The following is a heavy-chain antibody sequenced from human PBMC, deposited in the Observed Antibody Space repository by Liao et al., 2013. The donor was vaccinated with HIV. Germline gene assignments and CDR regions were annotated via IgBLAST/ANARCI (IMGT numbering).Heavy chain of an antibody. CDR2: VFTSGST. J-gene: IGHJ4*02. CDR1: GGSISSGSYY. V-gene: IGHV4-61*02. D-gene: IGHD1-26*01. CDR3: AKEHRGSYSFDY. Sequence: QVQLQESGPGLVKPSQTLSLTCTVSGGSISSGSYYWSWIRQPAGMGLEWIGRVFTSGSTNYNPSLKSRVTISIDTSKNKFSLKLNSVTAADTAVYYCAKEHRGSYSFDYWGRGNPGHSLL.